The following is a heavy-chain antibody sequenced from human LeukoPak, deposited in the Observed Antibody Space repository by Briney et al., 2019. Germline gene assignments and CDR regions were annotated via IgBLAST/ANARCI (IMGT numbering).Heavy chain of an antibody. CDR1: GYTFTRYG. CDR2: IIPIFGTA. V-gene: IGHV1-69*05. J-gene: IGHJ4*02. Sequence: SVKVSCKASGYTFTRYGISWVRQAPRQGLEWTGGIIPIFGTANYAQKFQGRVTITTDESTSTAYMELSSLRSEDTAVYYCASPRRQWSSSLDYWGQGTLVTVSS. CDR3: ASPRRQWSSSLDY. D-gene: IGHD6-6*01.